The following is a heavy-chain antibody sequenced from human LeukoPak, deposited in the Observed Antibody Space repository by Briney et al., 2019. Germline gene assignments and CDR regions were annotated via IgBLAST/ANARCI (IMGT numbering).Heavy chain of an antibody. CDR1: EFTFSTYG. J-gene: IGHJ4*02. CDR3: AKATGNLGN. V-gene: IGHV3-23*01. Sequence: PGGTLRLSCAASEFTFSTYGMSWVRQAPGKGLEWVSAISDGGSSTYYADSVKGRFTISRDNSKNTLYLQMNSLTAEDTAVYYCAKATGNLGNWGQGTLVTVSS. CDR2: ISDGGSST. D-gene: IGHD1-1*01.